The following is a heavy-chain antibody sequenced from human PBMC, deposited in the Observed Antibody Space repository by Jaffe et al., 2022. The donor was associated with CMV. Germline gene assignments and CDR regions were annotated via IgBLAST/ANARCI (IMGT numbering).Heavy chain of an antibody. CDR3: AKGTRITMVRGAPFDY. CDR1: GFTFSSYA. D-gene: IGHD3-10*01. CDR2: ISGSGGST. V-gene: IGHV3-23*01. J-gene: IGHJ4*02. Sequence: EVQLLESGGGLVQPGGSLRLSCAASGFTFSSYAMSWVRQAPGKGLEWVSAISGSGGSTYYADSVKGRFTISRDNSKNTLYLQMNSLRAEDTAVYYCAKGTRITMVRGAPFDYWGQGTLVTVSS.